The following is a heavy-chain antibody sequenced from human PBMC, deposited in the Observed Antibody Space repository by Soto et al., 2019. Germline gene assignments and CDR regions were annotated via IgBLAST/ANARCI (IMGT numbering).Heavy chain of an antibody. CDR3: ARALTADSSSWYGY. CDR2: ISSSSSYI. CDR1: GFTFSSYS. Sequence: GGSLRLSXAASGFTFSSYSMNWVRQAPGKGLEWVSSISSSSSYIYYADSVKGRFTISRDNAKNSLYLQMNSLRAEDTAVYYCARALTADSSSWYGYWGQGTLVTVSS. J-gene: IGHJ4*02. D-gene: IGHD6-13*01. V-gene: IGHV3-21*01.